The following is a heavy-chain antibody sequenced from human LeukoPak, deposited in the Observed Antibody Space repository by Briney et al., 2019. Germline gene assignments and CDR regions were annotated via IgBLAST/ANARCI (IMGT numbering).Heavy chain of an antibody. CDR1: GFTFDDYA. V-gene: IGHV3-9*01. D-gene: IGHD3-22*01. CDR3: AKDYDSSGYRPYFDY. CDR2: ISWNSGSI. Sequence: GGSLRLSCAASGFTFDDYAMHWVRHAPGKGLEWVSGISWNSGSIGYADSVKGRFTISRDNAKNSLYLQMNSLRAEDTALYYCAKDYDSSGYRPYFDYWGQGTLVTVSS. J-gene: IGHJ4*02.